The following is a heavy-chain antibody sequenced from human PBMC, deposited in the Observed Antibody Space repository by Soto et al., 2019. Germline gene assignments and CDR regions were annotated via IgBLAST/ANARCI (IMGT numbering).Heavy chain of an antibody. CDR2: ISYDGNNK. CDR3: ARDPRVSGRSGRRFDY. V-gene: IGHV3-30-3*01. CDR1: GFTFSNYA. Sequence: QVQLVESGGGVVQPGTSLRLSCAASGFTFSNYAFHWVRQAPGRGLEWVAVISYDGNNKYYTESVKGRFTISRDNFKNTLNLQMNSLRSEDTAVYYCARDPRVSGRSGRRFDYWGQGTLVTVSS. J-gene: IGHJ4*02. D-gene: IGHD5-12*01.